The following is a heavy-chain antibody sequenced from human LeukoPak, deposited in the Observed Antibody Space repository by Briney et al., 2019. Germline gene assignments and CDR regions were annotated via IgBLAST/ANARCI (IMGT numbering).Heavy chain of an antibody. CDR2: ISGDGGST. J-gene: IGHJ4*02. D-gene: IGHD6-13*01. CDR3: ANSYSSSWHYFDY. CDR1: GFTFNNYA. Sequence: AGGSLRLSCAASGFTFNNYAMSWVRQAPGKGLEWVSGISGDGGSTYYADSVKGRFTISRDNSKNTLYLQMNSLRAEDTAVYYCANSYSSSWHYFDYWGQGTLVTVSS. V-gene: IGHV3-23*01.